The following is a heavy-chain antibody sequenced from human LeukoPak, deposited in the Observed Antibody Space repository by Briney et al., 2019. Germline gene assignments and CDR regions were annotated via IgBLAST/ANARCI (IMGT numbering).Heavy chain of an antibody. J-gene: IGHJ4*02. CDR2: ISGGGSST. D-gene: IGHD3-9*01. Sequence: GGSLRLSCAASGFTFSSYAMSWVRQAPGKGLEWVSGISGGGSSTYYADSVKGRFTISRDNSKNTLSLQMDSLRAEDTAIYYCAKDRILTGYYPLYYFDYWGQGTLVTVSS. CDR1: GFTFSSYA. CDR3: AKDRILTGYYPLYYFDY. V-gene: IGHV3-23*01.